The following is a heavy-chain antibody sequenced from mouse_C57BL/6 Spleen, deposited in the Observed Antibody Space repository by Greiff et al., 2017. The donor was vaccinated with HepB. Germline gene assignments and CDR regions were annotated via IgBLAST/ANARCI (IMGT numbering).Heavy chain of an antibody. CDR3: ASSDYYGSSYSFFAY. CDR1: GYTFTDYN. CDR2: INPNNGGT. J-gene: IGHJ3*01. V-gene: IGHV1-18*01. Sequence: EVQLQQSGPELVKPGASVKISCKASGYTFTDYNMDWVKQSHGKSLEWIGDINPNNGGTIYNQKFKGKATLTVDKSSSTAYMELRSLTSEDTAVYYCASSDYYGSSYSFFAYWGQGTLVTVSA. D-gene: IGHD1-1*01.